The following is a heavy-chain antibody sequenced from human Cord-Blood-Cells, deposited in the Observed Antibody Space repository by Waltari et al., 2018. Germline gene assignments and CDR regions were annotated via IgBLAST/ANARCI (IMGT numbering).Heavy chain of an antibody. CDR1: GGSISSGGYY. Sequence: QVQLQESGPGLVKPSQTLSLTCTVSGGSISSGGYYWSWIRAHPGKGLEWIGYIYYSGSTYYNPSLKSRVTISVDTSKNQFSLKLSSVTAADTAVYYCARGGSGYPFYWYFDLWGRGTLVTVSS. D-gene: IGHD3-22*01. CDR2: IYYSGST. V-gene: IGHV4-31*03. CDR3: ARGGSGYPFYWYFDL. J-gene: IGHJ2*01.